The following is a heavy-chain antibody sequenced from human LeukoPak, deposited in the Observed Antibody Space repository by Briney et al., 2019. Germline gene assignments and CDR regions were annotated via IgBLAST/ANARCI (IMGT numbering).Heavy chain of an antibody. V-gene: IGHV3-23*01. CDR2: ISGSGGST. CDR3: AKDPGYYYDSSPDY. D-gene: IGHD3-22*01. J-gene: IGHJ4*02. CDR1: GFTFSSYA. Sequence: PGGSLRLSCAASGFTFSSYAMSWVRQAPGKGLEWVSAISGSGGSTYYADSVKGRFTISRDNSKNTLYLQMNSLRAEDTAVYYCAKDPGYYYDSSPDYWGQGTLVTVSS.